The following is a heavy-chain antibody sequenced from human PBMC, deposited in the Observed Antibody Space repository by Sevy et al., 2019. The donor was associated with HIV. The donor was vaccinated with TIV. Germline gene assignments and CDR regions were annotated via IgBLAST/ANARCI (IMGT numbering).Heavy chain of an antibody. CDR3: ARVGVSYCTDDCYHRFDY. V-gene: IGHV3-30*09. Sequence: GGFLRLSCAAFGFTFSSYALLWVRQAPGKGLEWVSLISYDGSKKYYSDSVKGRFAISRDESKTTLFLQMNSLRSEDTAIYYCARVGVSYCTDDCYHRFDYWGRGTLVTVSS. CDR1: GFTFSSYA. J-gene: IGHJ4*02. D-gene: IGHD2-21*02. CDR2: ISYDGSKK.